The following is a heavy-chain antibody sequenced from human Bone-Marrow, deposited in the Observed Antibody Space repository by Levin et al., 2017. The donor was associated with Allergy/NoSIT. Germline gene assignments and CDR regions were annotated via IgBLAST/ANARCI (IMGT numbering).Heavy chain of an antibody. Sequence: PGGSLRLSCAASGFNFDDYAMYWVRQTPGRGLEFVSGVSVDGKKAEYVDVVRGRFTMSRDNRRNTVFLQMNALRPEDTGVYHCVKARSGLLEAANRNDAFDSWGPGTTVTVSS. D-gene: IGHD3-10*01. CDR1: GFNFDDYA. J-gene: IGHJ3*02. V-gene: IGHV3-43*02. CDR3: VKARSGLLEAANRNDAFDS. CDR2: VSVDGKKA.